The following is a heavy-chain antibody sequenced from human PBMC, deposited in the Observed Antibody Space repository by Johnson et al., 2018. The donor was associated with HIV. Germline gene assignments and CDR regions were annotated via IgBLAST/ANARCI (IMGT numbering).Heavy chain of an antibody. CDR2: IYSGGST. D-gene: IGHD1-26*01. V-gene: IGHV3-66*01. Sequence: VQLVESGGGLVQPGGSLRLSCAASGITVSSSYMSWVRQAPGKGLEWVSVIYSGGSTYYADSVKGRFTISRDNSKNTLYLQMNSLRAEDTAVYYCARDPSPIVGATYAFDIWGQGTMVTVSS. J-gene: IGHJ3*02. CDR1: GITVSSSY. CDR3: ARDPSPIVGATYAFDI.